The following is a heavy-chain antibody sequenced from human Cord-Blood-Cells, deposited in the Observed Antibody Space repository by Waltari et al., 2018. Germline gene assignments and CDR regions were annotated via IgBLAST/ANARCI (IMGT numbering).Heavy chain of an antibody. CDR3: ARDPSTHCSGGSCYSGWFDP. D-gene: IGHD2-15*01. V-gene: IGHV4-4*07. CDR2: IYTSGST. J-gene: IGHJ5*02. Sequence: QVQLQESGPGLVKPSETLSLTCTVSGGSISSYYWSWIRQPAGKGLEWIGRIYTSGSTNYNPSLKGRVTMSVDTSKNQFSLKLSSVTAADTAVYYCARDPSTHCSGGSCYSGWFDPWGQGTLVTVSS. CDR1: GGSISSYY.